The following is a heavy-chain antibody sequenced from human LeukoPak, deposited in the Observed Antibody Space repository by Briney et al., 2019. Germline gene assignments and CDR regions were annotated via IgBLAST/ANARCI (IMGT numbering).Heavy chain of an antibody. Sequence: GASVTVSCKASGYTFTSYDINWVRQATGQGLGWMGWMNPNSGNTGYAQKFQGRVTMTRNTSISTAYMELSSLRSEDTAVYYCARGQGGYSGYEDYYYYMDVWGKGTTVTVSS. CDR2: MNPNSGNT. J-gene: IGHJ6*03. CDR3: ARGQGGYSGYEDYYYYMDV. CDR1: GYTFTSYD. V-gene: IGHV1-8*01. D-gene: IGHD5-12*01.